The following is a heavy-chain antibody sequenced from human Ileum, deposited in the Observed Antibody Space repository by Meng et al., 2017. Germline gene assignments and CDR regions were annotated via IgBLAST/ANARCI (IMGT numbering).Heavy chain of an antibody. CDR2: INHSGST. Sequence: HGGQGLLKPSETLSLTGAVYGGSFSGYYWSWIRQPPGKGLEWIGEINHSGSTNYNPSLKSRVTISVDTSKNQFSLKLSSVTAADTAVYYCARGGPWFDPWGQGTLVTVSS. J-gene: IGHJ5*02. CDR1: GGSFSGYY. CDR3: ARGGPWFDP. V-gene: IGHV4-34*01.